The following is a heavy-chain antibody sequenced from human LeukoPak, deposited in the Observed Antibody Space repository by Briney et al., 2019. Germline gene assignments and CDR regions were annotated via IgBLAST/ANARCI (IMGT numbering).Heavy chain of an antibody. V-gene: IGHV3-53*01. Sequence: GGSLRLSCAASGFTVSSNYMGWVRQAPGKGLECVSVIYSGGSTYYAGSVKGRFTISRDNSKNTLYLQMNSLRAEDTAVYYCARYPSDQYYFDYWGQGTLVTVSS. CDR1: GFTVSSNY. J-gene: IGHJ4*02. CDR3: ARYPSDQYYFDY. CDR2: IYSGGST.